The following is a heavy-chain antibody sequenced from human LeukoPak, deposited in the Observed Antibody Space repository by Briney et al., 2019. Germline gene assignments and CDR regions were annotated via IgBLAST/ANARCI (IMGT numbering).Heavy chain of an antibody. Sequence: ASVKVSCKTSGYTFTSYGINWVRQAPGQGLEWMGWINPNSGGTNYAQKFQGRVTMTRDTSISTAYMELSRLRSDDTAVYYCARKGSVGPFDYWGQGTLVTVSS. CDR1: GYTFTSYG. V-gene: IGHV1-2*02. J-gene: IGHJ4*02. CDR3: ARKGSVGPFDY. D-gene: IGHD3-10*01. CDR2: INPNSGGT.